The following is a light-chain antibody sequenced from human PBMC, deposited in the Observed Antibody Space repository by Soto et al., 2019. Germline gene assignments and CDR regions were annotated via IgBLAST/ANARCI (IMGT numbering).Light chain of an antibody. CDR3: QQYGSSPRT. CDR2: DAS. CDR1: QSVSSTY. Sequence: EIVFTQSPGTLSLSPGDRATLSCSASQSVSSTYLAWYQQKPGQSPRLLIYDASSRATGVPDRFSGSGSGTDFTLTISRLETEDFAVFYCQQYGSSPRTFGQGTK. J-gene: IGKJ1*01. V-gene: IGKV3-20*01.